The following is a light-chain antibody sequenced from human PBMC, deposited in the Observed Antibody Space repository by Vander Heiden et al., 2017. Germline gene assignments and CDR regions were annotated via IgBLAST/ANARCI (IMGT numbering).Light chain of an antibody. Sequence: DIQMTQSPSSLSASVGDRVTITCRASQSISSYLIWYQQKPGKAPNLLIYTASTLQRGVPSRFSGGGSGTDFTLTISKLHPEDFATYYCQQSDITPFTFGGGTKLEIK. CDR3: QQSDITPFT. V-gene: IGKV1-39*01. J-gene: IGKJ4*01. CDR2: TAS. CDR1: QSISSY.